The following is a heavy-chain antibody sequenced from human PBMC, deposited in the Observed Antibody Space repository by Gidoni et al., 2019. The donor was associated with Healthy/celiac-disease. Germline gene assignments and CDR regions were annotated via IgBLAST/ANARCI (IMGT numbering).Heavy chain of an antibody. D-gene: IGHD2-21*01. V-gene: IGHV5-10-1*01. J-gene: IGHJ4*02. Sequence: SPSFQGHVTISADKSISTAYLQWSSLKASDTAMYYCARHCDGYNYLGYWGQGTLVTVSS. CDR3: ARHCDGYNYLGY.